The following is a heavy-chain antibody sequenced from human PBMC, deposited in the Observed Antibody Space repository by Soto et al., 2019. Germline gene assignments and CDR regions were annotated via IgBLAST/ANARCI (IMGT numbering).Heavy chain of an antibody. V-gene: IGHV4-34*01. CDR3: ARGRPNYYGSGSYYPHAFDI. J-gene: IGHJ3*02. CDR2: INHSGST. Sequence: QVQLQQWGAGLLKPSETLSLTCAVYGGSFSGYYWSWIRQPPGKGLEWIGEINHSGSTNYNPSLKSRVTISVDTSKNQFSLKLSSVTAADTAVYYCARGRPNYYGSGSYYPHAFDIWGQGTMVTVSS. D-gene: IGHD3-10*01. CDR1: GGSFSGYY.